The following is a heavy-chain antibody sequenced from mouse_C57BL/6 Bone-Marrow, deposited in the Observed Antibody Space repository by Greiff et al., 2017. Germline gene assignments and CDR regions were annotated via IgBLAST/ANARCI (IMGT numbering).Heavy chain of an antibody. CDR2: ISNGGGST. V-gene: IGHV5-12*01. Sequence: EVQLVESGGGLVQPGGSLKLSCAASGFTFSDYYMYWVRQTPEKRLEWVAYISNGGGSTYYPDTVKGRFTISRDNAKNTLYLQMSRLKSEDTAMYYCARLGDWDVAYWGQGTLVTVSA. J-gene: IGHJ3*01. CDR3: ARLGDWDVAY. D-gene: IGHD4-1*01. CDR1: GFTFSDYY.